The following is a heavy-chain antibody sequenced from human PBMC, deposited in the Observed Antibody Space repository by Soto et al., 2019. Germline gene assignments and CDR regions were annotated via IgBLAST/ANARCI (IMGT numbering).Heavy chain of an antibody. CDR1: GGSISSTIYY. J-gene: IGHJ4*02. V-gene: IGHV4-39*01. CDR3: ARRGIAVALYS. Sequence: SETLSLTCTVSGGSISSTIYYWGWIRQPPGKGLEWIGSIYYSGSTYYNPSLKSRGTISVDTSKNQFSLKLSSVTAADTAVYYCARRGIAVALYSWGPGTLVTVSS. D-gene: IGHD6-19*01. CDR2: IYYSGST.